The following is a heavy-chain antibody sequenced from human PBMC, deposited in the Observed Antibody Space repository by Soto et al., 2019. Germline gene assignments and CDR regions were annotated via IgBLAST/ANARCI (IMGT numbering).Heavy chain of an antibody. V-gene: IGHV1-3*01. CDR2: INAGNGNT. Sequence: ASVKVSCKASGYTFTSYAMHWVRQAPGQRLEWMGWINAGNGNTKYSQKFQGRVTITRDTSASTAYMELSSLRSEDTAVYYCAREGRVAAAGTISHYYGMDVWGQGTTVTVSS. CDR3: AREGRVAAAGTISHYYGMDV. CDR1: GYTFTSYA. D-gene: IGHD6-13*01. J-gene: IGHJ6*02.